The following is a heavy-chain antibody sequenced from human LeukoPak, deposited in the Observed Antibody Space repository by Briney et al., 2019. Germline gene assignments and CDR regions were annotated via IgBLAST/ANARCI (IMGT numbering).Heavy chain of an antibody. CDR2: IKQDGSDK. V-gene: IGHV3-7*01. J-gene: IGHJ4*02. CDR3: AREYCTNGVCYNQGYYFDY. CDR1: GFTFSSYW. Sequence: GGSLRLSCAASGFTFSSYWMSWVRQASGKGLEWVANIKQDGSDKYYVDSVKGRFTISRDNAKNSLYLQMNSLRAEDTAVYYCAREYCTNGVCYNQGYYFDYWGQGTLVTVSS. D-gene: IGHD2-8*01.